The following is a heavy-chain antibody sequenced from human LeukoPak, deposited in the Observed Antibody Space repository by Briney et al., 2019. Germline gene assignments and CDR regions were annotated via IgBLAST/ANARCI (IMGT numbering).Heavy chain of an antibody. CDR2: FIPISGLT. Sequence: SVKVSCKASGGTFTNSGITWVRQAPGQGLEWMGKFIPISGLTDYAQNLQDRVTISADESTRTAHMELSSLTSEDTAVYYCARALWFGEFYVTDAFDIWGQGTTVTVSS. V-gene: IGHV1-69*04. J-gene: IGHJ3*02. CDR3: ARALWFGEFYVTDAFDI. CDR1: GGTFTNSG. D-gene: IGHD3-10*01.